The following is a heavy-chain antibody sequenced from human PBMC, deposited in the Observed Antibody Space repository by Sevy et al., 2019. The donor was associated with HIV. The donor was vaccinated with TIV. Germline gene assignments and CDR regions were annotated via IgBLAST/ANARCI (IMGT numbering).Heavy chain of an antibody. Sequence: ASVKVSCKASGYTFTNYDINWVRQATGQGLEWMGWMNPNSGNTGYAQNFQGRVTMTRNTSISTAYMELSSLRSEDTAVYYCGRGLKTRIRNSRAFDFWAQGTMVTVSS. CDR2: MNPNSGNT. CDR3: GRGLKTRIRNSRAFDF. D-gene: IGHD3-10*01. CDR1: GYTFTNYD. J-gene: IGHJ3*01. V-gene: IGHV1-8*01.